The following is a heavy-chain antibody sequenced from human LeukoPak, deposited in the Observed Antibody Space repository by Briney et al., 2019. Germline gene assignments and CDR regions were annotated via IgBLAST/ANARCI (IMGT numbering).Heavy chain of an antibody. Sequence: PGGSLRLSCAASGFIFSSYGMYWVRQAPGKGLEWLANILPDGSQKYYVDSVKGRFTISRDNPKNSLYLQINNLRAEDTAVYYCGRLAHNAWYAIDFWGQGTLVTVSS. J-gene: IGHJ4*02. CDR2: ILPDGSQK. D-gene: IGHD2-2*01. CDR3: GRLAHNAWYAIDF. V-gene: IGHV3-7*01. CDR1: GFIFSSYG.